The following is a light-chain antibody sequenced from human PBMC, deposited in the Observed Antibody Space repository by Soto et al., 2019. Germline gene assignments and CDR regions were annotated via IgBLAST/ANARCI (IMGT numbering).Light chain of an antibody. CDR3: QQYGSSPRT. Sequence: IVLMQSPDTLSLSPGERATLSCRASRSVSSNYLAWYQQKPGQAPRLLIYGAFKRATGIPDRFSGSGSGTDFTLTISRMEPEDFAVYCCQQYGSSPRTFGQGTKVDIK. CDR2: GAF. CDR1: RSVSSNY. J-gene: IGKJ1*01. V-gene: IGKV3-20*01.